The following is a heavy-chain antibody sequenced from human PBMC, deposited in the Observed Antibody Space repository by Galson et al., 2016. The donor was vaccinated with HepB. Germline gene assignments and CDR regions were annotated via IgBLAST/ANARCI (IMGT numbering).Heavy chain of an antibody. Sequence: SLRLSCAASGFTVGNHYMSWVRQAPGKGLEWVSLIYSGGNTLYADSVKGRFSISRDNSKNTLYLQMNSLSAEDTAVYYCARNPGASTWGWGQGTLVTVAS. V-gene: IGHV3-66*01. CDR1: GFTVGNHY. CDR2: IYSGGNT. CDR3: ARNPGASTWG. D-gene: IGHD6-13*01. J-gene: IGHJ4*02.